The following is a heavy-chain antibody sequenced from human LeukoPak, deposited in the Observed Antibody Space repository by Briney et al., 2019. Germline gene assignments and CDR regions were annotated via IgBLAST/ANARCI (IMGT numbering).Heavy chain of an antibody. J-gene: IGHJ4*02. V-gene: IGHV3-48*04. Sequence: GGSLRLSCAASGFTFSSYSMNWVRQAPGKGLEWVSYISSSSSTIYYADSVKGRFTISRDNAKNSLYLQMNSLRAEDTAVYYCARAARATNYYDSSGYYDWGQGTLVTVSS. CDR3: ARAARATNYYDSSGYYD. D-gene: IGHD3-22*01. CDR2: ISSSSSTI. CDR1: GFTFSSYS.